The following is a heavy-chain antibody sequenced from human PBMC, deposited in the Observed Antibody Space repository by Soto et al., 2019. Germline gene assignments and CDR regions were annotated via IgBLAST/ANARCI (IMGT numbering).Heavy chain of an antibody. J-gene: IGHJ4*02. Sequence: QVQLVQPGAEVKKPGASVKFSCKASGYIFTNFYIHWVRQAPGQGLEWIGIINPNDGSTNYAQNFQSRVSMTRDTSTSTVYMDLSSLRSEDTAVYYCTRGLASGDYWGQGTLITVSS. D-gene: IGHD6-6*01. CDR3: TRGLASGDY. CDR1: GYIFTNFY. CDR2: INPNDGST. V-gene: IGHV1-46*03.